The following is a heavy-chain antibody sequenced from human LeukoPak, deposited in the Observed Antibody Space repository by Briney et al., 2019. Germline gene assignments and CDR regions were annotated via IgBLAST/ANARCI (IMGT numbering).Heavy chain of an antibody. Sequence: GGSLRLSCAASGFTFSSYAMRWVRQAPGKGLEWVAVISYDGSNKYYADSVKGRFTISRDNSKNTLYLQMNSLRAEDTAVYYCASVRGSYPDYWGQGTLVTVSS. CDR2: ISYDGSNK. D-gene: IGHD1-26*01. V-gene: IGHV3-30-3*01. CDR3: ASVRGSYPDY. CDR1: GFTFSSYA. J-gene: IGHJ4*02.